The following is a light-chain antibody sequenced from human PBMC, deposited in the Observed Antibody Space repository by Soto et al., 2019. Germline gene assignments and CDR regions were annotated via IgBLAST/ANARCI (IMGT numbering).Light chain of an antibody. CDR1: QSVLYSSNNENY. CDR3: QQYYSTPWT. V-gene: IGKV4-1*01. Sequence: DIVMTQSPDSLAVSLGERATINCKSSQSVLYSSNNENYLAWYQQKPGQPPKLLIYWASTRESGVPDRFSGSGSGTDFTLTISSLQAADVAVYYCQQYYSTPWTFGQGTKVDIK. J-gene: IGKJ1*01. CDR2: WAS.